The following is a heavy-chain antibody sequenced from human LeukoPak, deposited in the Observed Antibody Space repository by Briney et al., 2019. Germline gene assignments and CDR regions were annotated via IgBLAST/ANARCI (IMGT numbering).Heavy chain of an antibody. CDR1: GYTSTGYY. D-gene: IGHD1-26*01. J-gene: IGHJ4*02. V-gene: IGHV1-2*02. Sequence: GASVKVSCKASGYTSTGYYMHWVRQAPGQGLEWMGWINPNSGGTNYAQKFQGRVTMTRDTSISTAYMELSRLRSDDTAVYYCARAPRSGSYTLYYFDYWGQGTLVTVSS. CDR3: ARAPRSGSYTLYYFDY. CDR2: INPNSGGT.